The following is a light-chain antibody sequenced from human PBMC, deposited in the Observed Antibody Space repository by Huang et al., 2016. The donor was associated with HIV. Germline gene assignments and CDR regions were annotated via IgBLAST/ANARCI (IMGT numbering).Light chain of an antibody. J-gene: IGKJ1*01. Sequence: DIQMTQSPSSLSASVGDRVTITCRASQGISNSLTWYQQKAGKAPKILIYAASRLESGVPSRFSGSGSGTDYTFTISSLQPEDFATYYCQQYHNTPPTFGRGTKVEGK. CDR3: QQYHNTPPT. CDR1: QGISNS. V-gene: IGKV1-NL1*01. CDR2: AAS.